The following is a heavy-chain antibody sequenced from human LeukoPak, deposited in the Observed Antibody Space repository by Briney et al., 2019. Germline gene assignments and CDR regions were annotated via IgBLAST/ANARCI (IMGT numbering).Heavy chain of an antibody. Sequence: GGSLRLSCAASGFTFDDYGMSWVRQAPGKGLEWVSGINWNGGSTGYADSVEGRFTLSRDNAKNSLYLQMNSLRAEDTALYYCARVSGDFAFDIWGQGTMVTVSS. CDR2: INWNGGST. D-gene: IGHD3-10*01. J-gene: IGHJ3*02. V-gene: IGHV3-20*04. CDR3: ARVSGDFAFDI. CDR1: GFTFDDYG.